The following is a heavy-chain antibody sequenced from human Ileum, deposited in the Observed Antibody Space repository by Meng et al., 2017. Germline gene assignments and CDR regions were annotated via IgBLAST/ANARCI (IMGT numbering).Heavy chain of an antibody. CDR1: GDSVSSNSAA. J-gene: IGHJ4*02. Sequence: PPGPGLVQPPPTLSLTWAISGDSVSSNSAAWNWIRQSPSRGPEWLGRTYYRSKWFNEYAVSVKSRITINPDTSENQFSLQLNSVTPEDAAVYYCARGGGSYYHFDYWGQGTLVTVSS. D-gene: IGHD1-26*01. CDR2: TYYRSKWFN. V-gene: IGHV6-1*01. CDR3: ARGGGSYYHFDY.